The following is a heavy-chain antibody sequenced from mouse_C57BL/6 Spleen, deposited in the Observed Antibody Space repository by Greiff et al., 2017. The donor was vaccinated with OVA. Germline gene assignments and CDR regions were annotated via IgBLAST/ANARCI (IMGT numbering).Heavy chain of an antibody. CDR2: IYPGDGDT. V-gene: IGHV1-82*01. CDR1: GYAFSSSW. CDR3: ARNWAGDYYAMDY. Sequence: VKLVESGPELVKPGASVKISCKASGYAFSSSWMNWVKQRPGKGLEWIGRIYPGDGDTNYNGKFKGKATLTADKSSSTAYMQLSSLTSEDSAVYFCARNWAGDYYAMDYWGQGTSVTVSS. J-gene: IGHJ4*01. D-gene: IGHD4-1*01.